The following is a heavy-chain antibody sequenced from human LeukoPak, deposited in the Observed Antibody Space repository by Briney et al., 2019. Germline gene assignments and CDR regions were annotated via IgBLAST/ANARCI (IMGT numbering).Heavy chain of an antibody. CDR3: ARVPRIAAAGMWFDP. D-gene: IGHD6-13*01. Sequence: ASQTLSLTCTVSGGSISSGSYYWSWIRQPPGKGLEWIGEINHSGSTNYNPSLKSRVTISVDTSKNQFSLKLSSVTAADTAVYYCARVPRIAAAGMWFDPWGQGTLVTVSS. J-gene: IGHJ5*02. CDR1: GGSISSGSYY. CDR2: INHSGST. V-gene: IGHV4-39*07.